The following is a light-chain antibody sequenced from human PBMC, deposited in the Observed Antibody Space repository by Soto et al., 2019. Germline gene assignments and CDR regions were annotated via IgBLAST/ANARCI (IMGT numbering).Light chain of an antibody. J-gene: IGLJ2*01. Sequence: QSALTQAPSVSGSPGQSVTISCTGTSSDIISDDRVSWYQQSPGTAPKLMIYEVTNRPSGVPDRFSGSQSGNTASLTISGLQAEDEADYYCCSYISGITPQVVFGGGTKVTVL. CDR2: EVT. CDR3: CSYISGITPQVV. V-gene: IGLV2-18*02. CDR1: SSDIISDDR.